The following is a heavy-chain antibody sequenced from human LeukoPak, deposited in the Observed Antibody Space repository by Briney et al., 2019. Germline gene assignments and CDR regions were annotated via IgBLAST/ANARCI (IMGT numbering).Heavy chain of an antibody. CDR1: GFTISSYA. CDR2: ISGSGGST. D-gene: IGHD2-8*01. CDR3: AREWSDRAFDI. Sequence: PGGSVRFSCAASGFTISSYAMIWVRQDPGKGLEWVSPISGSGGSTYYADSVKGRFTISRDNSKNTLYLQMNSLRAEDTAVYYCAREWSDRAFDIWGQGTMVTVSS. V-gene: IGHV3-23*01. J-gene: IGHJ3*02.